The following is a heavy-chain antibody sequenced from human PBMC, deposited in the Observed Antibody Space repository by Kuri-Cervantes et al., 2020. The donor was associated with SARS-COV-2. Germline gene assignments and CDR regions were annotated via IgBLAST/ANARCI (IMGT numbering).Heavy chain of an antibody. Sequence: GESLKISCVASGFTFSNYVIHWVRQAPGKGLEWVAVIWYDGKNEYYAGSVKGRFTISRDNSKNTVSLHMNSLRAEDTAMYYCARGAANYYYMDVWGKGTTVTVSS. J-gene: IGHJ6*03. CDR2: IWYDGKNE. D-gene: IGHD3-16*01. CDR1: GFTFSNYV. V-gene: IGHV3-33*08. CDR3: ARGAANYYYMDV.